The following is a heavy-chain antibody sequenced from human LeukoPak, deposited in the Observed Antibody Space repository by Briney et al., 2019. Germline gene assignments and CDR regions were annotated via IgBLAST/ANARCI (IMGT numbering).Heavy chain of an antibody. J-gene: IGHJ4*02. CDR3: AKEVSLWFGEPTHFDY. CDR2: ISGSGGST. V-gene: IGHV3-23*01. Sequence: GGALRLSCAASGFTFSSYGMSWVRQAPGKGLEWVSAISGSGGSTYYADSVKGRFTISRDNSKNTLYLQMNSLRAEDTAVYYCAKEVSLWFGEPTHFDYWGQGTLVTVSS. CDR1: GFTFSSYG. D-gene: IGHD3-10*01.